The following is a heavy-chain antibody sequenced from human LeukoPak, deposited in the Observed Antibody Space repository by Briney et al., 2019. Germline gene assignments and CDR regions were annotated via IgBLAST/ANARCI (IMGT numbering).Heavy chain of an antibody. CDR3: ARDSGGGYFYGSSIYCAEYFQH. Sequence: ASVKVSCKASGYTFTGHYIHWVRQAPGQGLEWTGWINPNSGVTNYAQKFQGRVTMTWDTSTNTAYMELSRLRSDDTAVYYCARDSGGGYFYGSSIYCAEYFQHWGQGALVTVSS. J-gene: IGHJ1*01. CDR2: INPNSGVT. V-gene: IGHV1-2*02. CDR1: GYTFTGHY. D-gene: IGHD3-22*01.